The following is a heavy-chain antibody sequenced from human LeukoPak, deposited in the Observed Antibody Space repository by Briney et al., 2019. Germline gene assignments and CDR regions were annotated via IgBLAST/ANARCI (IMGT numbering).Heavy chain of an antibody. Sequence: GASLKVSCKASGDTFTSSYIHWVRQAPGQGLEWMGTINPSGDKTIYAQKFQGRVTMTRDTSAITVHMELSSLRSEDTAAYYCAGEGGGTYYFDCWGQGTPVTVSS. J-gene: IGHJ4*02. D-gene: IGHD1/OR15-1a*01. CDR2: INPSGDKT. V-gene: IGHV1-46*01. CDR1: GDTFTSSY. CDR3: AGEGGGTYYFDC.